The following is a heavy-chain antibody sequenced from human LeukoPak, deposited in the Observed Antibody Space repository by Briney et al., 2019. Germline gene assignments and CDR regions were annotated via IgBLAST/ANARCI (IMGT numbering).Heavy chain of an antibody. Sequence: ASVKVSCKASGYTFTSYGINWVRQAPGQGLEWMGWISAYNGNTNYAQKLQGRVTMATDTSASTAYMELRSLRSDDTAVYYCARGDYYGSGTYYKKTVDYWGQGTLVTVSS. J-gene: IGHJ4*02. CDR3: ARGDYYGSGTYYKKTVDY. CDR1: GYTFTSYG. D-gene: IGHD3-10*01. CDR2: ISAYNGNT. V-gene: IGHV1-18*01.